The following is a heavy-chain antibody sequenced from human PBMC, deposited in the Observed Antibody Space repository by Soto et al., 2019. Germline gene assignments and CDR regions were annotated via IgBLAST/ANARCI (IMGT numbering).Heavy chain of an antibody. D-gene: IGHD6-19*01. J-gene: IGHJ3*02. CDR2: ISSSSSYI. V-gene: IGHV3-21*01. Sequence: GGSLRLSCAASGFTFSSYSMNWVRQAPGKGLEWVSSISSSSSYIYYADSVKGRFTISRDNAKNTLYLQMNSLRAEDTAVYYCARDRYSSGSDAFDIWGQGTMVTVSS. CDR3: ARDRYSSGSDAFDI. CDR1: GFTFSSYS.